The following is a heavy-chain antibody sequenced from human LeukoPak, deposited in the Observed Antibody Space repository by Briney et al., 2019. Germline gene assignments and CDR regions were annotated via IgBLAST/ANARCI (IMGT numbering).Heavy chain of an antibody. D-gene: IGHD6-25*01. CDR1: GGSFSGYY. Sequence: SETLSLTCAVYGGSFSGYYWSWIRQPPGRGLEWIGEINHSGSTNYNPSLKSRVTISVDTSKNQFSLKLSSVTAADTAVYYCARGRGGSYWGQGTLVTVSS. J-gene: IGHJ4*02. V-gene: IGHV4-34*01. CDR3: ARGRGGSY. CDR2: INHSGST.